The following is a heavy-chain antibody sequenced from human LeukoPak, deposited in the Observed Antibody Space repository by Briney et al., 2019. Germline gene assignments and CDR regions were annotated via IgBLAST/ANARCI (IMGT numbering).Heavy chain of an antibody. CDR3: SADRD. Sequence: GGSLRLSCAASGFTFTNARMNWVRQAPGKGLEWVGRIKGKPDGGTADYAASVMARFIISRDDSKNTVYLQMNSLREEDSGLYFCSADRDWGQGTLVAVSS. J-gene: IGHJ4*02. D-gene: IGHD5-24*01. CDR2: IKGKPDGGTA. V-gene: IGHV3-15*05. CDR1: GFTFTNAR.